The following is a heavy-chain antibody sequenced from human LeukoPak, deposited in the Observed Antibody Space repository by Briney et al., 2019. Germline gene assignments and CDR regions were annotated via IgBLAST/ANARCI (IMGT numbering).Heavy chain of an antibody. CDR3: ARRPWDLLATGTTELYFDL. Sequence: SETLSLTCTVSGASISSGGYYWSWIRQHPGKGLEWIGYIYYSGSTYYNPSLKSRVTISIDTSKNQFSLKLISVTAADTAVYYCARRPWDLLATGTTELYFDLWGRGTLVTV. CDR2: IYYSGST. J-gene: IGHJ2*01. CDR1: GASISSGGYY. D-gene: IGHD1-26*01. V-gene: IGHV4-31*03.